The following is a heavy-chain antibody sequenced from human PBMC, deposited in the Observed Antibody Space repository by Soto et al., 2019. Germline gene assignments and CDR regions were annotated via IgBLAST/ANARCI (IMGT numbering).Heavy chain of an antibody. CDR3: ARVLLWFGELEVVCYFDY. D-gene: IGHD3-10*01. J-gene: IGHJ4*02. CDR2: IYHSGST. CDR1: GGSISSSNW. V-gene: IGHV4-4*02. Sequence: QVQLQESGPGLVKPSGTLSLTCAVSGGSISSSNWWSWVRQPPGKGLEWIGEIYHSGSTNYNPSLKSRVTISVDKSKNQFSLKLSSVTAADTAVYYCARVLLWFGELEVVCYFDYWGQGTLVTVSS.